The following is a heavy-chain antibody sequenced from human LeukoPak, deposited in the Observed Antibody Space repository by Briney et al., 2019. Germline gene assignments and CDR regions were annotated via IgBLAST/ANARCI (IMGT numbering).Heavy chain of an antibody. CDR1: GFTFSSYA. Sequence: PGGSLRLSCAASGFTFSSYAMHWVRQAPGKGLEWVAVISYDGSNKYYADSVKGRFTISRDNSKNTLYLQMNSLRAEDTAVYYRARDRGYSSGWYPFIWGQGTLVTVSS. CDR3: ARDRGYSSGWYPFI. J-gene: IGHJ4*02. D-gene: IGHD6-19*01. V-gene: IGHV3-30-3*01. CDR2: ISYDGSNK.